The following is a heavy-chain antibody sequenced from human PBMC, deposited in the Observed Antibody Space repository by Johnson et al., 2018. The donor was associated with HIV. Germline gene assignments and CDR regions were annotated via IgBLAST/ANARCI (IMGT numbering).Heavy chain of an antibody. D-gene: IGHD2-15*01. CDR3: ARDWGGYCSGGSCYVDAFDI. CDR2: IKQDGSEK. Sequence: VQLVESGGGLVQPGGSLRLSCAASGFTFSSYWMSWVRQAPGKGLEWVANIKQDGSEKFYVDSVKGRFTISRDNAKNSLYLQMNSLRAEDTAVYYCARDWGGYCSGGSCYVDAFDIWGQGTRVTVSS. V-gene: IGHV3-7*01. CDR1: GFTFSSYW. J-gene: IGHJ3*02.